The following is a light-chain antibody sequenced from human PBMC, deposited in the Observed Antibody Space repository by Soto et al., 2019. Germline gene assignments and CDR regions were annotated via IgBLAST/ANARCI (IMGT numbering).Light chain of an antibody. CDR1: SSDVGSYNY. J-gene: IGLJ1*01. CDR3: SSYTDSSTL. V-gene: IGLV2-14*01. CDR2: GVS. Sequence: QSVLTQPASESGSPGQSITISCTGTSSDVGSYNYVSWYQQHPGKAPKLMIYGVSDRPSGISSRFSGSKSGNTASLTISGLQTEDEADYYCSSYTDSSTLFGTGTKLTVL.